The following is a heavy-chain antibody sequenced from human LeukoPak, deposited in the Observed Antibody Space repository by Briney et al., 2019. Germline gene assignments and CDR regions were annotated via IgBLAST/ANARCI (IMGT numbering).Heavy chain of an antibody. J-gene: IGHJ4*02. CDR2: INPNSGGT. CDR3: ARARFNYDFWSGYYVY. CDR1: GYTFTGYY. D-gene: IGHD3-3*01. V-gene: IGHV1-2*02. Sequence: ASVKVSCKASGYTFTGYYMHWVRQAPGQGLEWMGWINPNSGGTNYAQKFQGRATMTRDTSISTAYMELSRLRSDDTAVYYCARARFNYDFWSGYYVYWGQGTLVTVSS.